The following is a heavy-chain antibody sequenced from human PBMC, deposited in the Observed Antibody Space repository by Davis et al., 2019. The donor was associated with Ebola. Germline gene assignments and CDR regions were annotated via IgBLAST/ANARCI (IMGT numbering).Heavy chain of an antibody. CDR2: ISSSSSYI. J-gene: IGHJ4*02. Sequence: PGGSLRLSCAASGFTFDDYAMNWVRQAPGKGLEWVSSISSSSSYIYYADSVKGRFTISRDNAKNSLYLQMNSLRAEDTAVYYCARDYGPTDYWGQGTLVTVSS. CDR1: GFTFDDYA. V-gene: IGHV3-21*01. D-gene: IGHD3-16*01. CDR3: ARDYGPTDY.